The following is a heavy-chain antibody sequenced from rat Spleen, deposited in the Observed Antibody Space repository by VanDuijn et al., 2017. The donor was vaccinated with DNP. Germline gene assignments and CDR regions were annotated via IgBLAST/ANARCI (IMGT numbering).Heavy chain of an antibody. Sequence: EVHLVDSGGGLVQPGRSLKLSCATSGFTFGDYYMSWVRQAPTGGLEWVATISYDGSSTYYRDSVKGRFTISRDNAKSILYLQMDSLRSEETATYYCAREGYFDYWGQGVMVTVSS. V-gene: IGHV5-7*01. CDR3: AREGYFDY. J-gene: IGHJ2*01. D-gene: IGHD1-11*01. CDR1: GFTFGDYY. CDR2: ISYDGSST.